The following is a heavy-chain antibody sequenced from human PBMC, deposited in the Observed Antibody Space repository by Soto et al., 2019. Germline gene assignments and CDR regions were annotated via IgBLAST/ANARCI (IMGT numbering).Heavy chain of an antibody. CDR3: ARSGVRGVILYYYYGMDV. D-gene: IGHD3-10*01. V-gene: IGHV1-18*01. Sequence: ASVKVFCKASGYTFTSYGISWVRQAPGQGLEWMGWIIAYFGNANYAQKLQGRVTITTDESTSTAYMELSSLRSEDTAVYYCARSGVRGVILYYYYGMDVWGQGTTVTVSS. CDR1: GYTFTSYG. J-gene: IGHJ6*02. CDR2: IIAYFGNA.